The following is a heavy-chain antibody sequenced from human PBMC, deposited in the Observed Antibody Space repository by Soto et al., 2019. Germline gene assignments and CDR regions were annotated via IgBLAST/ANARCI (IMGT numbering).Heavy chain of an antibody. V-gene: IGHV3-30*18. Sequence: QVQLVESGGGVVQPGRSLRLSCAGSGFSFSNCVMHWVRQAPGKGLEWVAAISSDGSDKYYSESVKGRFTISRDNSKNTLFLQMNSLRVEDTAVYYCVKGSEVARQELDYWGQGTLVTVSS. J-gene: IGHJ4*02. D-gene: IGHD2-15*01. CDR1: GFSFSNCV. CDR3: VKGSEVARQELDY. CDR2: ISSDGSDK.